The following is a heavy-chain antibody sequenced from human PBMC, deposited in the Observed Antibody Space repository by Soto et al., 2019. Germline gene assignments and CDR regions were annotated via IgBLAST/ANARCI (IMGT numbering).Heavy chain of an antibody. J-gene: IGHJ3*02. V-gene: IGHV1-46*01. Sequence: ASVKVSCKASGYTFTSYYMHWVRQAPGQGLEWMGIISPSGGSTTYAQKFQGRVRMTRDTSTSTVYMELSSLRSEDTAVYYCARGLRGTTVTPDAFDIWGQGTMVTVSS. CDR2: ISPSGGST. CDR1: GYTFTSYY. CDR3: ARGLRGTTVTPDAFDI. D-gene: IGHD4-17*01.